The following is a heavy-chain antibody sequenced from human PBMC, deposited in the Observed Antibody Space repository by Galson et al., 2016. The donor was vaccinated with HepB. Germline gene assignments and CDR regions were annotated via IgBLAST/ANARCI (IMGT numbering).Heavy chain of an antibody. Sequence: SVKVSRKASGYTFSAYGTTWVRQAPGQGLEWMGWISVYNGNTNYAQRFRGRVTMTTDTSTSTAYMELRSLRSDDTAVYYCARDSDCSGGNCYFDSWGQGTLVTVSS. V-gene: IGHV1-18*01. D-gene: IGHD2-15*01. CDR3: ARDSDCSGGNCYFDS. J-gene: IGHJ4*03. CDR2: ISVYNGNT. CDR1: GYTFSAYG.